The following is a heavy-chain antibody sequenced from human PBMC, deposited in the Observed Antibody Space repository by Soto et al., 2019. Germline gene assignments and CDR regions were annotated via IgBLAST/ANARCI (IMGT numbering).Heavy chain of an antibody. V-gene: IGHV3-7*01. J-gene: IGHJ4*02. CDR3: ERDIGFDYVN. CDR1: GFNLMSYC. D-gene: IGHD3-16*01. Sequence: PXECLRLSCAVSGFNLMSYCMSWVRQAPGKGLEWVASIKDDGSEIYYLQSVRGRFTISRDSAGNALHLAMNYLSAEDTGVYFCERDIGFDYVNWGQGTLVTVSS. CDR2: IKDDGSEI.